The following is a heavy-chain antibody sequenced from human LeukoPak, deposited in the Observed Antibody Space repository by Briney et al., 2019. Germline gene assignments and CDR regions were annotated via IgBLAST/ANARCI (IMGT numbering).Heavy chain of an antibody. CDR3: TTLIVVVPAAIDY. D-gene: IGHD2-2*01. CDR1: GFTFGDYA. CDR2: IRSKAYGGTT. J-gene: IGHJ4*02. Sequence: GGSLRLSCTASGFTFGDYAMSWVRQAPGKGLEWVGFIRSKAYGGTTEYAASVKGRFTISRDGSKSIAYLQMNSLKTEDTAVYYCTTLIVVVPAAIDYWGQGTLVTVSS. V-gene: IGHV3-49*04.